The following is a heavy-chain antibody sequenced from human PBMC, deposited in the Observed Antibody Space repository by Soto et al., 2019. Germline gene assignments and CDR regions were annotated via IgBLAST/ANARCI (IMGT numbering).Heavy chain of an antibody. V-gene: IGHV3-74*01. CDR3: GRSREGYSYFEH. Sequence: EVQLVESGGGFVQPEGSLRLSCAASGFTFSSYWMHWVRQAPGAGPVWVSRISSDGSSIYYADSVKGRFTVSRDNAKNTRYLQMSSLRADDTAVYYCGRSREGYSYFEHWGQGILVTVSS. CDR1: GFTFSSYW. J-gene: IGHJ4*02. CDR2: ISSDGSSI. D-gene: IGHD4-4*01.